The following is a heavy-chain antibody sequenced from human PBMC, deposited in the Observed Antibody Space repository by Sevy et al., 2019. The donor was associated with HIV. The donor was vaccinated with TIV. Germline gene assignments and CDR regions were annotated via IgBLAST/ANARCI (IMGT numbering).Heavy chain of an antibody. CDR1: GLSVSDNY. J-gene: IGHJ6*02. CDR2: IYSDGRT. Sequence: GGSLRLSCAASGLSVSDNYMNWVRQAPGKGLELVSVIYSDGRTYYEDSVKGRFTISRDNSTNTLYLHMNNLRPEDTAVYYCARDRYYDASGYYYYYYGMDVWGQGTTVTVSS. D-gene: IGHD3-22*01. V-gene: IGHV3-66*01. CDR3: ARDRYYDASGYYYYYYGMDV.